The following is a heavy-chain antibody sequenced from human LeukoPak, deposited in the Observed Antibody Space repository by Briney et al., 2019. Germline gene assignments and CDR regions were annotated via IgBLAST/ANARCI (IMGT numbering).Heavy chain of an antibody. CDR1: GYTFTSYW. CDR3: ARGGYSGYAGYDP. J-gene: IGHJ5*02. V-gene: IGHV5-51*01. D-gene: IGHD5-12*01. CDR2: IYPGDSDT. Sequence: GESLKISCTGSGYTFTSYWVGWVRQMPGKCLEWMGTIYPGDSDTRYSPSFQGQVTISADKSTSTAYLQWSSLKASDTAMYYCARGGYSGYAGYDPWGQGTLVTVSS.